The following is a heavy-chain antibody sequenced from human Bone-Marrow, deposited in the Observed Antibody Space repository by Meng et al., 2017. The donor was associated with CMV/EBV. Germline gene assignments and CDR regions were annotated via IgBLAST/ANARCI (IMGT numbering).Heavy chain of an antibody. Sequence: GESLKISCAASGFTFDDYAMHWVRQAPGKGLEWVAFIRYDGSNKYYADSVKGRFTISRDNSKNTLYLQMNSLRAEDTAVYYCAKRTERWLHLDYCGQGTLVTVSS. CDR3: AKRTERWLHLDY. D-gene: IGHD5-24*01. CDR2: IRYDGSNK. J-gene: IGHJ4*02. CDR1: GFTFDDYA. V-gene: IGHV3-30*02.